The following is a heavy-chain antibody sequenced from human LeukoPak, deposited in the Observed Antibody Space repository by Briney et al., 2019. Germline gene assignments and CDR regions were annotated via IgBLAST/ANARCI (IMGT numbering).Heavy chain of an antibody. CDR3: ARETDYYDSSGYAGLWY. J-gene: IGHJ4*02. CDR2: IIPIFGTA. D-gene: IGHD3-22*01. V-gene: IGHV1-69*05. CDR1: GGTFSSYA. Sequence: SVKVSCKASGGTFSSYAISWVRQAPGQGLEWMGRIIPIFGTANYAQKFQGRVTITTDESTGTAYMELSSLRSEDTAVYYCARETDYYDSSGYAGLWYWGQGTLVIVSS.